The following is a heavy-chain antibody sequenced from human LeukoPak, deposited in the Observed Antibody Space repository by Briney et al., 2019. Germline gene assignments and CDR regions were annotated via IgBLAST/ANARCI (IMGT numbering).Heavy chain of an antibody. D-gene: IGHD5-18*01. CDR3: AEDSYSYGPDGGDY. CDR2: ISGSGDST. Sequence: GGSLRLSCAASGFTFSSYAMSWVRQAPGKGLEWVSTISGSGDSTYYADSVKGRFTISRDNSKNTLYLQMNSLRAEDTAVYYCAEDSYSYGPDGGDYWGQGTLVTVSS. J-gene: IGHJ4*02. CDR1: GFTFSSYA. V-gene: IGHV3-23*01.